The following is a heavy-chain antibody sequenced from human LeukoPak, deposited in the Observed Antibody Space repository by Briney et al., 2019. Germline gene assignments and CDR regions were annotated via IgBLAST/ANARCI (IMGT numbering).Heavy chain of an antibody. CDR3: AREQWAYRSYYDSSGYHDY. Sequence: SETLSLTCAVYGGSFSGYCWSWIRQPPGKGLEWIGEINHSGSTNYNPSLKSRVTISVDTSKNQFSLKLSSVTAADTAVYYCAREQWAYRSYYDSSGYHDYWGQGTLVTVSS. V-gene: IGHV4-34*01. J-gene: IGHJ4*02. CDR1: GGSFSGYC. CDR2: INHSGST. D-gene: IGHD3-22*01.